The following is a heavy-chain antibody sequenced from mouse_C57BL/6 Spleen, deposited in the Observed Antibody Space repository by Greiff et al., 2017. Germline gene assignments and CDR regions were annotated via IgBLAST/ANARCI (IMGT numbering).Heavy chain of an antibody. D-gene: IGHD2-1*01. CDR1: GYTFTSYW. J-gene: IGHJ1*03. CDR2: IDPSDSYT. V-gene: IGHV1-69*01. Sequence: QVQLQQPGAELVMPGASVKLSCKASGYTFTSYWMHWVKQRPGQGLEWIGEIDPSDSYTNYNQKFKGKSTLTVDKSYSTAYMQLSSLTSEDSAVYYCARDGNYGYFYGWGTGTTVTVSS. CDR3: ARDGNYGYFYG.